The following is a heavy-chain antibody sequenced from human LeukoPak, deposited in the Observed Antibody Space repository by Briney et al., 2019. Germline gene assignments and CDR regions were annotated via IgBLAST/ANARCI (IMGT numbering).Heavy chain of an antibody. V-gene: IGHV4-4*09. CDR1: GGSISSYY. Sequence: SETLSLTCTVSGGSISSYYWSWIRQSPVKGLVWIGYIFPSGSAFYNPSLESRVTISLDTSENQFSMRLSSVTAADTAVYYCARRNHYFYYMDVWGKGTTVTVSS. CDR2: IFPSGSA. J-gene: IGHJ6*03. CDR3: ARRNHYFYYMDV.